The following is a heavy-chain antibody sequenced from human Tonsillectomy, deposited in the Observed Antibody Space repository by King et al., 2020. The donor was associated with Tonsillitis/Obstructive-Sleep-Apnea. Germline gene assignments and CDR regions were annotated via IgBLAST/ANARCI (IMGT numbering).Heavy chain of an antibody. J-gene: IGHJ6*02. CDR3: AKRAYCCGDCCMLDV. V-gene: IGHV3-30*18. D-gene: IGHD2-21*02. Sequence: VQLVESGGGVVQPGRSLRLSCAASGFTFSSYGMHWVRQAPGKGLEWVAVMSFDVSNKNYADSVRGRFTISRDNSKNTLYLQMNSLRAEDTAVYYCAKRAYCCGDCCMLDVWGRGTTVTVSS. CDR2: MSFDVSNK. CDR1: GFTFSSYG.